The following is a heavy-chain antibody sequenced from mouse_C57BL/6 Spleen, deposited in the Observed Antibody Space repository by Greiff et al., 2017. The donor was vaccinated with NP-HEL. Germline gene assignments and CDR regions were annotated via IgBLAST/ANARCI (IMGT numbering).Heavy chain of an antibody. CDR2: ISPNYGTT. CDR1: GYSFTDYN. Sequence: EVQLQQSGPDLVKPGASVKISCTASGYSFTDYNMNWVKQTHGKSLEWIGVISPNYGTTSYTQKFKGKATMTVDQSSSTAYMQLNSLTSEDSAVYYCAREGRLRYYFDYWGKGTTLTVSS. CDR3: AREGRLRYYFDY. J-gene: IGHJ2*01. V-gene: IGHV1-39*01. D-gene: IGHD1-1*01.